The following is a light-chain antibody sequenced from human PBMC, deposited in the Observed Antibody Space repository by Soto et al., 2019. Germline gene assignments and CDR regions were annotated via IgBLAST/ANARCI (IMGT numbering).Light chain of an antibody. J-gene: IGKJ5*01. CDR2: DAS. CDR3: QQRSNWPLT. V-gene: IGKV3-11*01. CDR1: QSISSY. Sequence: EIVLTQSPATLSLSPGERATLSCRASQSISSYLAWYQQKLGQAPRLLIYDASNRATGVPARFSGSGSGTDFTLTISSLEPKDFAVYYCQQRSNWPLTFGQGKRLDNK.